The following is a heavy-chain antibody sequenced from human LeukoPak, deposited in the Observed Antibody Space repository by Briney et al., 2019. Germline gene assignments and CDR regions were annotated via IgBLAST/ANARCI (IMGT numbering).Heavy chain of an antibody. CDR2: INPDTGGT. V-gene: IGHV1-2*02. J-gene: IGHJ6*03. CDR1: GYTFIGYY. CDR3: VRSTSTPSGSYYYYYYMDV. D-gene: IGHD3-3*01. Sequence: ASVKVSCKASGYTFIGYYMHWVRQAPGQGLEWMGWINPDTGGTNYAQKFQGRVTMTRDTSISTAYMDLSRLRSDDTAVYYCVRSTSTPSGSYYYYYYMDVWGKGTTVTVSS.